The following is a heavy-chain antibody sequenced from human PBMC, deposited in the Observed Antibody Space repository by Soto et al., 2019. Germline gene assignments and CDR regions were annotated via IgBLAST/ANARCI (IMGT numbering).Heavy chain of an antibody. CDR1: EFTFKSYG. Sequence: VGSLRLSCAASEFTFKSYGMHWVRQAPGKGLAWVAVISFDGNRKHYADSVRGRFTISRDNSKNTLYLQMNSLRTDDTAIYYCAKDSYRGDVVLTPAPYGNDYWGRGTLVTVSS. V-gene: IGHV3-30*18. D-gene: IGHD2-2*01. CDR3: AKDSYRGDVVLTPAPYGNDY. J-gene: IGHJ4*02. CDR2: ISFDGNRK.